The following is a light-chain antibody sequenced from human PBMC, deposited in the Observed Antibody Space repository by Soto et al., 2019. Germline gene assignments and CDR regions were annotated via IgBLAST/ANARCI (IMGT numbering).Light chain of an antibody. CDR1: SSNIGAGYD. J-gene: IGLJ1*01. CDR2: GNS. CDR3: QSYDSSLSAYV. Sequence: QSVLTQPPSVSGAPGQRVTISCTGSSSNIGAGYDVHWYQQLPGTAPKLLIYGNSNRPSGVPDRFSGSKSGPSAALAITGLQAEDEADYYCQSYDSSLSAYVLGTGTKLTVL. V-gene: IGLV1-40*01.